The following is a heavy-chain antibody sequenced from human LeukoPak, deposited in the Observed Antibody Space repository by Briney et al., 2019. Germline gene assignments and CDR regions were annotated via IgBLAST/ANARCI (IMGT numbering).Heavy chain of an antibody. V-gene: IGHV1-18*01. J-gene: IGHJ6*03. D-gene: IGHD4-23*01. CDR1: GYTFTSYG. CDR2: ISAYNGNT. CDR3: ARHVYGGNRLFYYYYYYMDV. Sequence: ASVEVSCKASGYTFTSYGISWVRQSPGQGLEWMGWISAYNGNTNYAQKLQGRVTMTTDTSTSTAYMELRSLRSDDTAVYYCARHVYGGNRLFYYYYYYMDVWGKGTTVTVSS.